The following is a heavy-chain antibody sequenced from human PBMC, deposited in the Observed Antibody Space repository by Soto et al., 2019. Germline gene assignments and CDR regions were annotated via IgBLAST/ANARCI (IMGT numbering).Heavy chain of an antibody. CDR2: ISSSSSYT. V-gene: IGHV3-11*05. CDR3: ARDGVGPYSSGWYYYGMDV. D-gene: IGHD6-19*01. Sequence: QVQLVESGGGLVKPGGSLRLSCAASGFTFSDYYMSWIRQAPGKGLEWVSYISSSSSYTNYANSVKGRFTISRDNAKNSLYLQMNSLRAEDTAVYYCARDGVGPYSSGWYYYGMDVWGQGTTVTVSS. CDR1: GFTFSDYY. J-gene: IGHJ6*02.